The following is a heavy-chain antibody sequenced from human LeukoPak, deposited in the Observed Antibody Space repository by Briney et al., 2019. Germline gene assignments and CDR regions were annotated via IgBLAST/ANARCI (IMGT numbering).Heavy chain of an antibody. CDR3: ARDLSERYSIDY. Sequence: GGSLRLSCAASGFTFSSYATHWVRQAPGKGLEWVAFISYDGGDKRYAESVKGRITISRDNSRKTLYLQMHSLGPEDTAIYYCARDLSERYSIDYWGQGTLVTVSS. V-gene: IGHV3-30-3*01. D-gene: IGHD1-20*01. CDR1: GFTFSSYA. CDR2: ISYDGGDK. J-gene: IGHJ4*02.